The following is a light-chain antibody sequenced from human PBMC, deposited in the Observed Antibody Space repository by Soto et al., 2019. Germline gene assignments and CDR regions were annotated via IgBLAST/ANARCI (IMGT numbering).Light chain of an antibody. V-gene: IGKV1-6*01. J-gene: IGKJ4*01. CDR2: AAS. Sequence: AIQMTQSPSSLSASVGDRVTITCRASQGIRNDLGWYQQKPGKAPKLLIYAASSLQSGVPSRFSGSGSGPDFSLTISSLQPDDFATYYCQQLNMNPPLLTFGGGTKVDIK. CDR1: QGIRND. CDR3: QQLNMNPPLLT.